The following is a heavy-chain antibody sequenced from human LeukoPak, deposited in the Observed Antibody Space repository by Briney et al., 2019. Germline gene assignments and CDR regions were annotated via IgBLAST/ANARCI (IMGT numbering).Heavy chain of an antibody. J-gene: IGHJ4*02. V-gene: IGHV3-30*18. CDR1: GFTFSSYG. D-gene: IGHD3-22*01. Sequence: GRSLRLSCAASGFTFSSYGMHWVRQAPGKGLEWVAVISYDGSNKYYADSVKGRFTISRDNSKNTLYLQMNSLRAEDTAVYYCAKSPRYYYDSSGYYFDYWGQGTLVTVSS. CDR2: ISYDGSNK. CDR3: AKSPRYYYDSSGYYFDY.